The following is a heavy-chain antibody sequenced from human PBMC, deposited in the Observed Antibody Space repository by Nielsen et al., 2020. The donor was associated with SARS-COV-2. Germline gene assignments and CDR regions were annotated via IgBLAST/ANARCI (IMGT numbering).Heavy chain of an antibody. V-gene: IGHV1-18*01. J-gene: IGHJ6*02. CDR3: ARASGYSYGYAYYYYGMDV. Sequence: WVRQAPGQGLEWMGWISAYSGNTKYAQKLQGRVTITADESTSTAYMELSSLRSEDTAVYYCARASGYSYGYAYYYYGMDVWGQGTTVTVSS. CDR2: ISAYSGNT. D-gene: IGHD5-18*01.